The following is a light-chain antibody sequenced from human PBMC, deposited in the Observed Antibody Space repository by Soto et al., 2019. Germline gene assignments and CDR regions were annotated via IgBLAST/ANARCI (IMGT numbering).Light chain of an antibody. CDR2: GAS. Sequence: EMVLTQYPGTLSLSTEDRATLSCRASQSVTSNYLAWYQQKPGQAPRLLISGASSRAAGISDKFSGSGSGTDFTLTISRLEPEDFAVYFCHQYGTFPITFGQGTRLEIK. V-gene: IGKV3-20*01. CDR1: QSVTSNY. J-gene: IGKJ5*01. CDR3: HQYGTFPIT.